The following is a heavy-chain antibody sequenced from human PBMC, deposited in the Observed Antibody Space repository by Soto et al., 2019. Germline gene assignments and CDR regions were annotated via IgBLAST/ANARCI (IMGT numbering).Heavy chain of an antibody. D-gene: IGHD3-10*01. CDR3: ARVQLLWFGELFAPFDY. CDR2: INADGGST. V-gene: IGHV3-23*01. Sequence: GGSLRLSCAGSGFTFSSYSMSWVRQAPGKGLEWVSYINADGGSTYSADSVTGRFTISRDNARNSLSLQMNSLRVEDTAVYYCARVQLLWFGELFAPFDYWGQGTLVTVSS. CDR1: GFTFSSYS. J-gene: IGHJ4*02.